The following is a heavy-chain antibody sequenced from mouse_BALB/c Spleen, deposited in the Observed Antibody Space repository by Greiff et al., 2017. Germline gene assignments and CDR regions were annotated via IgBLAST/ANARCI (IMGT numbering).Heavy chain of an antibody. CDR2: ISSGGSYT. CDR3: TRDLGRDWYFDV. D-gene: IGHD4-1*01. CDR1: GFTFSSYT. Sequence: DVKLVESGGGLVKPGGSLKLSCAASGFTFSSYTMSWVRQTPEKRLEWVATISSGGSYTYYPDSVKGRFTISRDNAKNTLYLQMSSLKSEDTAMYYCTRDLGRDWYFDVWGAGTTVTVSS. J-gene: IGHJ1*01. V-gene: IGHV5-6-4*01.